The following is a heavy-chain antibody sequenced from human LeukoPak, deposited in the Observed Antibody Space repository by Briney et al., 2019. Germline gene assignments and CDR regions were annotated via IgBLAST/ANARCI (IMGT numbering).Heavy chain of an antibody. J-gene: IGHJ3*02. D-gene: IGHD2-2*01. Sequence: ASVKVSCKASGSTFTGYYMHWVRQAPGQGLEWMGWINPNSGGTNYAQKFQGRVTMTRDTSISTAYMELSRLRSDDTAVYYCARARDIVVVPAAERDAFDIWGQGTMVTVSS. CDR1: GSTFTGYY. V-gene: IGHV1-2*02. CDR3: ARARDIVVVPAAERDAFDI. CDR2: INPNSGGT.